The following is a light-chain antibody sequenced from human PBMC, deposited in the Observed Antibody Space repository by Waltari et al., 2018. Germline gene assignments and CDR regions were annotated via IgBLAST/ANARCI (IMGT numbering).Light chain of an antibody. CDR3: MQGTNWPQS. Sequence: DVVMTQSPLSLPVTLGQPASISCRSSQSLVYSDGNIYLNWFQQRPGQSPRRTIYKVLRRDSGVPDRFSGSGSGTDFTLRISRVEAEDVGLYFCMQGTNWPQSFGQGTKLEIK. J-gene: IGKJ2*03. CDR2: KVL. CDR1: QSLVYSDGNIY. V-gene: IGKV2-30*01.